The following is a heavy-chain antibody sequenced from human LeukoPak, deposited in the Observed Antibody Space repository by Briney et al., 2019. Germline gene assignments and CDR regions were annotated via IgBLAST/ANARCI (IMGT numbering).Heavy chain of an antibody. CDR2: ISAYNGNT. D-gene: IGHD5-12*01. CDR3: ARALFTDIVATPYY. Sequence: GASVKVSCKASGYTFTSYGISWVRQAPGQGLEWMGWISAYNGNTNYAQKLQGRVTTTTDTSTSTAYMELRSLRSDDTAVYYCARALFTDIVATPYYWGQGTLVTVSS. CDR1: GYTFTSYG. J-gene: IGHJ4*02. V-gene: IGHV1-18*01.